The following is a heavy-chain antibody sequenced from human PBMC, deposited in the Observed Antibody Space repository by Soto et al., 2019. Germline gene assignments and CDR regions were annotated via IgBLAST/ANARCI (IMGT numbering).Heavy chain of an antibody. J-gene: IGHJ4*02. CDR1: GYTFTSYA. CDR3: ARTSGYYFYDY. CDR2: INAGNGNT. V-gene: IGHV1-3*01. Sequence: QVQLVQSGAEVKKPGASVKVSCKTSGYTFTSYAMHWVRQAPGQRLEWMGWINAGNGNTKYSQKFQGRVTINRDTSASTAYMELSSLRYEDTAVYYCARTSGYYFYDYWGQGTLVTVSS. D-gene: IGHD3-22*01.